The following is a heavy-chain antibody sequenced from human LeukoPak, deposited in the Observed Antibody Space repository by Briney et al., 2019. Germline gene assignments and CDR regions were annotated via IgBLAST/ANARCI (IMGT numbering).Heavy chain of an antibody. CDR2: FDPEDGET. CDR3: ATVVVVVPAARWFDP. Sequence: ASVKGSCKVSGYTLTELSMHWVRQAPGKGLEWMGGFDPEDGETIYAQKFQGRVTMTEDTSTDTAYMGLSSLRSEDTAVYYCATVVVVVPAARWFDPWGQGTLVSVSS. J-gene: IGHJ5*02. D-gene: IGHD2-2*01. V-gene: IGHV1-24*01. CDR1: GYTLTELS.